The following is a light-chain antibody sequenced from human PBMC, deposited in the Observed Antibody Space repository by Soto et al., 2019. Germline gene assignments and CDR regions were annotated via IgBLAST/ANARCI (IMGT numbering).Light chain of an antibody. CDR2: KAS. CDR3: QHYNTYSMYT. J-gene: IGKJ2*01. Sequence: DIQMTQSPSTLSASVGDRVTITCRASQSISDWLAWYQQKPGKAPKVLIYKASSLESGVPSRFSGSGSGTEFTLTISSLQPDDFATYYCQHYNTYSMYTFGQGTKLEIK. CDR1: QSISDW. V-gene: IGKV1-5*03.